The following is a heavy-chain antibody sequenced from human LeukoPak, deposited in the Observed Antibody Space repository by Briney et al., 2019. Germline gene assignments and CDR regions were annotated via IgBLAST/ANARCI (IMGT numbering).Heavy chain of an antibody. CDR1: GFTFSSYW. D-gene: IGHD3-10*01. CDR3: AKGYYGSGSYGWFDY. CDR2: IKTDGSQI. J-gene: IGHJ4*02. Sequence: GGSLRLSCVASGFTFSSYWMTWVRQAPGKGLEWVANIKTDGSQIYYVDSVKGRFTISRDNAKNSLYLQMNSLRAEDTAVYSCAKGYYGSGSYGWFDYWGQGTLVTVSS. V-gene: IGHV3-7*03.